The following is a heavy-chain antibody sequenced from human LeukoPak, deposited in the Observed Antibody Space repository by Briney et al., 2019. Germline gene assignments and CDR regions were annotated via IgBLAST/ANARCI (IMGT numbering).Heavy chain of an antibody. Sequence: GGSLRLSCAASGFTFSSYWMHWVRQAPGEGLVWVSRINTDGSSTSYADSVKGRFTISRDNAKNTLYLQMNSLRAEDTAVYYCARDRRGQFDYWGQGTLVTVSS. CDR1: GFTFSSYW. J-gene: IGHJ4*02. CDR2: INTDGSST. CDR3: ARDRRGQFDY. V-gene: IGHV3-74*01. D-gene: IGHD3-10*01.